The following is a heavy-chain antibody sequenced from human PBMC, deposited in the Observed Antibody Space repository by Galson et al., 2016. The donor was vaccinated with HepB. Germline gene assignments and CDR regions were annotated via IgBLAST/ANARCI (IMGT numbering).Heavy chain of an antibody. J-gene: IGHJ4*02. CDR2: TSGSGAST. D-gene: IGHD3-10*01. CDR1: GFNFRTYW. Sequence: SLRLSCAASGFNFRTYWMSWVRQAPGKGLEWVSATSGSGASTYYVDSVKGRFTISRDNSKNTLYLQMNSLKTEDTAVYYCAKLAGYYGSGTLDYWGQGTLVTVSS. CDR3: AKLAGYYGSGTLDY. V-gene: IGHV3-23*01.